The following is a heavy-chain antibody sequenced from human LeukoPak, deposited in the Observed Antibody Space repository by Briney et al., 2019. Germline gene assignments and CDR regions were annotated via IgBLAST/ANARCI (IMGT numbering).Heavy chain of an antibody. V-gene: IGHV3-7*03. CDR1: GFTFSSYW. CDR2: IKQDGSEK. D-gene: IGHD3-16*01. J-gene: IGHJ3*02. CDR3: AKDMEWATASYVSSRAFDI. Sequence: GGSLRLSCAASGFTFSSYWMSWVRQAPGKGLEWVANIKQDGSEKYYVDSVKGRFTISRDNAKNSLYLQMNSLRAEDTALYYCAKDMEWATASYVSSRAFDIWGQGTMVPVSS.